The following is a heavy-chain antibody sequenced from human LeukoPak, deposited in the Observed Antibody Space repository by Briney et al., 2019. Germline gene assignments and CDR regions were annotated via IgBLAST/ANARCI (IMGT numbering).Heavy chain of an antibody. D-gene: IGHD3-3*01. J-gene: IGHJ4*02. CDR1: GGSFSGYY. V-gene: IGHV4-34*01. CDR3: ARGVGYYDFWSGYSPNFDY. Sequence: SETLSLTCAVYGGSFSGYYWSRIRQPPGKGLEWIGEINHSGSTNYNPSLKSRVTISVDTSKNQFSLKLGSVTAADTAVYYCARGVGYYDFWSGYSPNFDYWGQGTLVTVSS. CDR2: INHSGST.